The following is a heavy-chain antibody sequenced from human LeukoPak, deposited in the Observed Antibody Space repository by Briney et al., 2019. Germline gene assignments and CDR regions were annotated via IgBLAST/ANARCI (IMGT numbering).Heavy chain of an antibody. Sequence: GSLRLSCAASGFTFSSYWMSWVRQAPGKGLEWVANIKQDGSEKYYVDSVKGRFTISRDNAKNSLYLQMNSLRAEDTAVYYCARDGDFWSGYFFPGDYWGQGTLVTVSS. J-gene: IGHJ4*02. CDR1: GFTFSSYW. V-gene: IGHV3-7*01. D-gene: IGHD3-3*01. CDR2: IKQDGSEK. CDR3: ARDGDFWSGYFFPGDY.